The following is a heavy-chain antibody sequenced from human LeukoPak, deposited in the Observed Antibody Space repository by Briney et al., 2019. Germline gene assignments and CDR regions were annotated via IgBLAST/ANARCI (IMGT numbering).Heavy chain of an antibody. V-gene: IGHV7-4-1*02. D-gene: IGHD2-15*01. Sequence: ASVKVSCKASGYTFTSYFMHWVRQAPGQGLEWMGWINTNTGNPTYAQGFTGRFVFSLDTSVSTAYLQISSLKAEDTAVYYCARQGCSGGSCSGTFDYRGQGTLVTVSS. CDR1: GYTFTSYF. CDR3: ARQGCSGGSCSGTFDY. J-gene: IGHJ4*02. CDR2: INTNTGNP.